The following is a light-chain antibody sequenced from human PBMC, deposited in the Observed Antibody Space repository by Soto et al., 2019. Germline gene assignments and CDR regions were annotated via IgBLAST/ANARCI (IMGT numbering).Light chain of an antibody. CDR1: QDITNY. V-gene: IGKV1-33*01. CDR3: QHYNSLPFT. J-gene: IGKJ2*01. Sequence: DIQMTQSPSTLSASVGDRVTITCQASQDITNYLNWYQQKPGRAPKLLIYDASNLKTGVPSRFSGGGSGTDFTFTISRLQPDEIATYFCQHYNSLPFTFGQGTKLEMK. CDR2: DAS.